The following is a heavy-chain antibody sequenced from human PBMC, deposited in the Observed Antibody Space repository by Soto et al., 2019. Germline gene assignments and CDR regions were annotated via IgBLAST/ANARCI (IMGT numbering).Heavy chain of an antibody. D-gene: IGHD2-8*01. CDR2: VDSSGST. V-gene: IGHV4-39*01. CDR1: VVSTPTTSFY. J-gene: IGHJ4*01. Sequence: SETLALTCSFAAGTVSVVSTPTTSFYWVWIRQPPGQGLQCVGSVDSSGSTYYNPSLKSRFTISVDTSKIHVFLKLTSLTAAHTAVYYCARLLTYWGHGILVTIS. CDR3: ARLLTY.